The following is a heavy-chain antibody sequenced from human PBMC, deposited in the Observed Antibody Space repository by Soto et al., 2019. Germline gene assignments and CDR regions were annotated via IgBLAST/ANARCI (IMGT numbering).Heavy chain of an antibody. CDR3: ARAYSSSSYYYMDV. J-gene: IGHJ6*03. CDR1: GGSISSYY. Sequence: SETLSLTCTVSGGSISSYYWSWIRQPPGKGLEWIGYIYYSGSTNYNPSLKSRVTISVDTSKNQFSLKLSSVTAADTAVYYCARAYSSSSYYYMDVWGKGTTVTVSS. V-gene: IGHV4-59*08. CDR2: IYYSGST. D-gene: IGHD6-6*01.